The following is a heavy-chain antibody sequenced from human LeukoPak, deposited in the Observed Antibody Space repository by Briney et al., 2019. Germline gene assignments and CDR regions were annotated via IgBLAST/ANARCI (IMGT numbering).Heavy chain of an antibody. CDR1: GYTFTDYY. D-gene: IGHD5-12*01. V-gene: IGHV1-2*02. CDR3: ARDIPNSGYDGGY. CDR2: INPSGGAT. J-gene: IGHJ4*02. Sequence: GASVKVSCKASGYTFTDYYMHWVRQAPGQGLEWMGWINPSGGATEYAQRFQGRVTMTRDTSIRTAYLDLSRLTSDDTAVYYCARDIPNSGYDGGYWGQGTLVTVSS.